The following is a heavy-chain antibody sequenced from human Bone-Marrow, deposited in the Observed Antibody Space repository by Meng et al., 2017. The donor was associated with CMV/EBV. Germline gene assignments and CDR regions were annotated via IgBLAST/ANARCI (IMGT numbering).Heavy chain of an antibody. CDR3: ARESSDHTDKADY. CDR1: GYTFTGYY. Sequence: ASVNVSCKASGYTFTGYYLHWVRQAPGQGLEWMGWINPNSGGTNYAQKFQGRVTMTRDTSISTAYMELSRLRSDDTAVYYCARESSDHTDKADYWGQGTLVTVSS. D-gene: IGHD3-22*01. CDR2: INPNSGGT. V-gene: IGHV1-2*02. J-gene: IGHJ4*02.